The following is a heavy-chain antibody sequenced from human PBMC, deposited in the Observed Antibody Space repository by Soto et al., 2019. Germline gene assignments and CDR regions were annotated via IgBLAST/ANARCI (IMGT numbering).Heavy chain of an antibody. CDR3: ARDMVRGLYAEYFQK. CDR2: IYSGGST. D-gene: IGHD3-10*01. V-gene: IGHV3-66*01. Sequence: EVQLVESGGGLVQPGGSLRLSCAASGFTVSSNYMSWVRQAPGKGLEWVSVIYSGGSTYYADSVKGRFTISRDNSKNTLYLKINRLRAEDTAVYYCARDMVRGLYAEYFQKWGQGTLVTVSS. J-gene: IGHJ1*01. CDR1: GFTVSSNY.